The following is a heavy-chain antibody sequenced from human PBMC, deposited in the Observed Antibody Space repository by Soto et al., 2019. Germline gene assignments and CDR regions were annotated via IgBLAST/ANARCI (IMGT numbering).Heavy chain of an antibody. J-gene: IGHJ4*02. CDR3: VSLWSVTGSRDY. Sequence: EVQLVESGGGLVQPGGSLRLSCAVSGLTFSDHYMGWVRQAPGKGLDWVGRIRDRVHSYSTEYAASVKGRLTISRDDSRNSLYLQMNSLKMEDTAVFYCVSLWSVTGSRDYWGRGPLVTVSS. CDR2: IRDRVHSYST. CDR1: GLTFSDHY. D-gene: IGHD1-20*01. V-gene: IGHV3-72*01.